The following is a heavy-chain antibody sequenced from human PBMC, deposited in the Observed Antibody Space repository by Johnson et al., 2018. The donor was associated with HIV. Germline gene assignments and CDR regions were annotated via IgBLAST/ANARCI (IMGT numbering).Heavy chain of an antibody. Sequence: QVQLVESGGGVVQPGRSLRLSCAASGFSFSSYAMHWVRQAPGKGLEWVAVVSYDGSERYYGDSVKGRFTISRDNAKSTLYLLMNYLTPEDTAMYYCAVGIQLWFASEGDAFDIWGQGAMVSVSS. J-gene: IGHJ3*02. CDR2: VSYDGSER. V-gene: IGHV3-30*04. D-gene: IGHD5-18*01. CDR1: GFSFSSYA. CDR3: AVGIQLWFASEGDAFDI.